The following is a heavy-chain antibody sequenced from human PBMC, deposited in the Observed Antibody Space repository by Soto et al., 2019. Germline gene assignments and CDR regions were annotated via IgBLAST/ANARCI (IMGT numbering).Heavy chain of an antibody. CDR2: IIPIFTTT. D-gene: IGHD6-6*01. Sequence: QVQLVQSGSEVRRPGSSVKVSCKASGGSFSNSAIAWVRQAPGQGLEWLGMIIPIFTTTNYAQKFKDRLTITADGSTSTAYMDLSGLKSEDTAVYFCARPSGLLGQFSALVDYWGPWTLVTVSS. J-gene: IGHJ4*02. CDR3: ARPSGLLGQFSALVDY. CDR1: GGSFSNSA. V-gene: IGHV1-69*18.